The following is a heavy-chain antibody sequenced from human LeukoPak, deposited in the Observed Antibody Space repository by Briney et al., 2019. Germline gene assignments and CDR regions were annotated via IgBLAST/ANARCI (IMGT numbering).Heavy chain of an antibody. V-gene: IGHV3-7*03. Sequence: GGSLRLSCAASGFTFSSYSMSWVRQAPGKGLEWVANIKQDGSEKYYADSVKGRFTISRDNAQNSLYLQMNSLRAEDTAIYYCVRDRGTYRPIDYWGQGTLVTVSS. D-gene: IGHD1-26*01. CDR1: GFTFSSYS. CDR3: VRDRGTYRPIDY. J-gene: IGHJ4*02. CDR2: IKQDGSEK.